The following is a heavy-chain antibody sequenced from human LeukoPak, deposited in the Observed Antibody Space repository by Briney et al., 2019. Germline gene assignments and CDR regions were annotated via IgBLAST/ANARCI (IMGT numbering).Heavy chain of an antibody. CDR1: GFTFSNYW. CDR2: IKEDGSEK. V-gene: IGHV3-7*01. Sequence: GGSLRLSCAASGFTFSNYWMSWVRQAPGKGLEWVANIKEDGSEKYYVDSVKGRFTISRDNAKNSLSLQVNSLSAEDTAVYYCASLYSSSDYWGQGTLVTVSS. CDR3: ASLYSSSDY. J-gene: IGHJ4*02. D-gene: IGHD6-19*01.